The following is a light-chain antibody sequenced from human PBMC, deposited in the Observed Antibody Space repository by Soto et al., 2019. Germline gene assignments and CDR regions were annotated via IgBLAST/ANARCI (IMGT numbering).Light chain of an antibody. J-gene: IGLJ1*01. CDR2: EVS. CDR3: SSYAGSNNYV. Sequence: QAAVTQPPSASGSPGQAVTISCTGTSGDVGGYNYVSWYQQHPGKAPKLMIYEVSKRPSGVPDRFSGSKSGNTASLTVSGLQAEDEADYYCSSYAGSNNYVFGTGTKVTVL. V-gene: IGLV2-8*01. CDR1: SGDVGGYNY.